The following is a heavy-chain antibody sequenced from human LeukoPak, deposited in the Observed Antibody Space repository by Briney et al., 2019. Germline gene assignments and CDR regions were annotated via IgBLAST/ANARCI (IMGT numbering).Heavy chain of an antibody. J-gene: IGHJ4*02. Sequence: RRSLRLSCAVSEFTFSSYAMHWVRQAPGKGLEWVALVSNDGGDKFNADSVKGRFTISRDNSKNTLYLQMNSLRGEDTGVYYCAKAHLLDWLLPFDYGGRGTLVTCS. CDR3: AKAHLLDWLLPFDY. CDR1: EFTFSSYA. D-gene: IGHD3/OR15-3a*01. V-gene: IGHV3-30*18. CDR2: VSNDGGDK.